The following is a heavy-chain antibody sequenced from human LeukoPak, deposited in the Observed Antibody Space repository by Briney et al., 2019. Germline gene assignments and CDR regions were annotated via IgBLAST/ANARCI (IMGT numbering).Heavy chain of an antibody. CDR3: AKELYGNPSGY. V-gene: IGHV3-23*01. Sequence: QTGGSLRLSCAASGFTLRSSAMSWVRQAPGKGLEWVSAIGGDGGTISYAASVRGRFTISRDNAKNTLFLQMSSLRAGDTALYYCAKELYGNPSGYWGQGTRVTVSS. J-gene: IGHJ4*02. D-gene: IGHD2-8*01. CDR2: IGGDGGTI. CDR1: GFTLRSSA.